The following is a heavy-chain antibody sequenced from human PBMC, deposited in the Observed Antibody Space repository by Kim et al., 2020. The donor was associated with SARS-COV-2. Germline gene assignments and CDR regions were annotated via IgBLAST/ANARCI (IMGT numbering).Heavy chain of an antibody. CDR2: WYS. CDR3: ARYLFGMDV. J-gene: IGHJ6*02. Sequence: WYSDYAASVKGRITINPDTAKNQFSLQLNSVTPEDTAVYYCARYLFGMDVWGQGTTVTVSS. V-gene: IGHV6-1*01.